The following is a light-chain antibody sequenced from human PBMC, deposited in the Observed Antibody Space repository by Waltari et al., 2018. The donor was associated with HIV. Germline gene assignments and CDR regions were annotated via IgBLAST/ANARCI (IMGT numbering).Light chain of an antibody. J-gene: IGLJ1*01. CDR3: VGWDGSLSGYV. CDR2: KNY. CDR1: SSNIVNDN. Sequence: QSVLPQPPSASGTPGQTVTIPCSGSSSNIVNDNVYWYQQHPGMTPKLLIYKNYQRPSGVPDRFAGSKSGTSASLAISGLRSEDEADYYCVGWDGSLSGYVFGAGTKVTVL. V-gene: IGLV1-47*01.